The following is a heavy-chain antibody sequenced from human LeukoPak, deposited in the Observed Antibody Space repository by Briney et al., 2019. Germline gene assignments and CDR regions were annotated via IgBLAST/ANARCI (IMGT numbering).Heavy chain of an antibody. Sequence: GGSLRLSCAASGFTFSDYSMEWVRQAPGKGLEWISYISSTSTTIYYAGSVKGRFTTSRDNAKNSLYLQMNSLRAEDTALYYCARATYDSSGYIVAFDIWGQGTMVTVSS. D-gene: IGHD3-22*01. CDR2: ISSTSTTI. CDR1: GFTFSDYS. J-gene: IGHJ3*02. CDR3: ARATYDSSGYIVAFDI. V-gene: IGHV3-48*04.